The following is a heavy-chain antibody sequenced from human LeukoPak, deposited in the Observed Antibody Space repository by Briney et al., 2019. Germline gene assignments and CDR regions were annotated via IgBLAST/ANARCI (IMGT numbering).Heavy chain of an antibody. J-gene: IGHJ6*02. CDR2: INPSGGST. CDR3: ARDHLVVVPAAYYYYGMDV. V-gene: IGHV1-46*01. D-gene: IGHD2-2*01. CDR1: GYTFTSYY. Sequence: ASVKVSCKASGYTFTSYYMHWVRQAPGQGLEWMGIINPSGGSTSYAQKFQGRVTMTRDTSTSTVYMELSSVTAADTAVYYCARDHLVVVPAAYYYYGMDVWGQGTTVTVSS.